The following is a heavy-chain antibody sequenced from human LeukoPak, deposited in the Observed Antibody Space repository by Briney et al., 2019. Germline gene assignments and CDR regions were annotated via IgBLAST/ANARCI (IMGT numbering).Heavy chain of an antibody. D-gene: IGHD1-26*01. Sequence: PGGSLRLSCAASGFTFSDSWMHWVRQTPGKGLVWVSRIESDGSGTNYADSVKGRFTISRDNAKNTLYLQMSSLRVDDTAVYYCVEGAYFGGQGILVTVSS. CDR3: VEGAYF. V-gene: IGHV3-74*01. CDR2: IESDGSGT. CDR1: GFTFSDSW. J-gene: IGHJ4*02.